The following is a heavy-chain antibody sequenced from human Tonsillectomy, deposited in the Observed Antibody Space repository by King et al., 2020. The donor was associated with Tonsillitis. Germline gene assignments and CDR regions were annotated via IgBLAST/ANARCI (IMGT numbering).Heavy chain of an antibody. J-gene: IGHJ4*02. CDR1: GGSITSADYY. V-gene: IGHV4-61*02. CDR2: IYTSGSS. D-gene: IGHD4-17*01. CDR3: ARGDSGDYVFDY. Sequence: QLQESGPGLVKPSQTLSLTCTVSGGSITSADYYWSWIRQPAGKGLEWIGRIYTSGSSNYNPSLKSRVSMPVDTSKNQCSLKLTSVTAADTAVYYCARGDSGDYVFDYWGQGTLVTVSS.